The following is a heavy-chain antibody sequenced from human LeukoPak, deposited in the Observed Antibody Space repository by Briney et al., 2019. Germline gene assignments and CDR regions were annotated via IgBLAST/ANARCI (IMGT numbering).Heavy chain of an antibody. Sequence: GASVKVSCKVSGYTLTELSMHWARQAPGKGLEWMGGFDPEDGETIYAQKFQGRVTMTEDTSTDTAYMELSSLRSEDTAVYYCATPPTYCSSTSCYGAFDIWGQGTMVTVSS. J-gene: IGHJ3*02. CDR2: FDPEDGET. CDR3: ATPPTYCSSTSCYGAFDI. D-gene: IGHD2-2*01. V-gene: IGHV1-24*01. CDR1: GYTLTELS.